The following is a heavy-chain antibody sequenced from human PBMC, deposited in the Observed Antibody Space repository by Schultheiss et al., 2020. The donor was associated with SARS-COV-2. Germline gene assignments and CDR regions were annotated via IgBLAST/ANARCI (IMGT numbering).Heavy chain of an antibody. Sequence: GESLKISCAASGFTFSSYAMSWVRQAPGEGLEWVSTISGSGGNTYYADSVKGRFTISRDNSKNTLFLQMNSLRAEDTAVYYCAKASWSYSYYGLDVWGQGTTVTVSS. CDR3: AKASWSYSYYGLDV. D-gene: IGHD6-13*01. J-gene: IGHJ6*02. CDR1: GFTFSSYA. CDR2: ISGSGGNT. V-gene: IGHV3-23*01.